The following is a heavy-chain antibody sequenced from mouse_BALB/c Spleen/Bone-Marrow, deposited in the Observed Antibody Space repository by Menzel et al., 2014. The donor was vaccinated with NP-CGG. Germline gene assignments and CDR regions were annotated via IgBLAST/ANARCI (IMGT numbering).Heavy chain of an antibody. CDR3: ARVWYFDY. V-gene: IGHV5-6-3*01. J-gene: IGHJ2*03. CDR1: GFTFSSYG. CDR2: INSNGGST. Sequence: DVKLVESGGGLVQPGGSLKLSCAASGFTFSSYGMSWVRQTPDKRLELVATINSNGGSTYYPDSVKGRFTISRDNAKNTLYLQMSSLKPEDTAMYYCARVWYFDYWGQGTSLSVSS.